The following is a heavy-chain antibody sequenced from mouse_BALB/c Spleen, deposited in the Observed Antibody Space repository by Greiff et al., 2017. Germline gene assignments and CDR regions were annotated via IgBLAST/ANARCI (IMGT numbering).Heavy chain of an antibody. CDR1: GYTFTDYA. J-gene: IGHJ3*01. CDR3: ARYYGSSLACFAY. D-gene: IGHD1-1*01. Sequence: QVQLQQSGAELVRPGVSVKISCKGSGYTFTDYAMHWVKQSHAKSLEWIGVISTYYGDASYNQKFKGKATMTVDKSSSTAYMELARLTSEDSAIYYCARYYGSSLACFAYWGQGTLVTVSA. CDR2: ISTYYGDA. V-gene: IGHV1S137*01.